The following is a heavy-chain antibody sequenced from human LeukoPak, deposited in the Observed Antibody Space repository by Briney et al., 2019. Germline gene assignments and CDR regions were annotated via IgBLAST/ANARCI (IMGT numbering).Heavy chain of an antibody. J-gene: IGHJ4*02. V-gene: IGHV4-59*02. CDR2: THYRGST. D-gene: IGHD6-19*01. CDR3: AGSRSGGWSPGGY. CDR1: GVSVSTHY. Sequence: SETLSLTCTVSGVSVSTHYWSWIRQPPGKGLEWIGYTHYRGSTNYNPSLKSRVTISLETSKNQISLNLNSVTAEDTAVYYCAGSRSGGWSPGGYWGQGILVTVSS.